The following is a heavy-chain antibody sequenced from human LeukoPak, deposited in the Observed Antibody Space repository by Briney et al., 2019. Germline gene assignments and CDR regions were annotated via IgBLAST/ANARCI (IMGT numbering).Heavy chain of an antibody. V-gene: IGHV3-64*01. CDR1: GFTFSSHA. J-gene: IGHJ3*02. CDR3: ARVATNDRRNAFDI. CDR2: ITSDGGYT. Sequence: PGGSLRLSCAASGFTFSSHAMYWVRQAPGKGLEYVSAITSDGGYTYYANSVKGRFTISRDNSKKTLYLQMGSLRADDMAVYYCARVATNDRRNAFDIWGQGTMVTVSS. D-gene: IGHD2-8*01.